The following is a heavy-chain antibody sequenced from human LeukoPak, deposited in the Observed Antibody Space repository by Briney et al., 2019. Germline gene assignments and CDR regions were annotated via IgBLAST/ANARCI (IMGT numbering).Heavy chain of an antibody. J-gene: IGHJ4*02. Sequence: ASVKVSCKASGYTFTSYAMNWVRQAPGQGLEWMGWINTNTGNPTYAQGFTGRFVFSLGTSVSTAYLQISSLKAEDTAVYYCARDPTTVVTRILDYWGQGTLVTVSS. CDR1: GYTFTSYA. V-gene: IGHV7-4-1*02. CDR3: ARDPTTVVTRILDY. CDR2: INTNTGNP. D-gene: IGHD4-23*01.